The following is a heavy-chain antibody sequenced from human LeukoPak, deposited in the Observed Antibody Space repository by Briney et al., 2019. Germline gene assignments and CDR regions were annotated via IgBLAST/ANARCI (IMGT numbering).Heavy chain of an antibody. Sequence: PSETLSLTCAVYGGSFSGYYWSWIRQPPGKGLEWIGEINHSGSTNYNPSLKSRVTISVDTSKNQFSLKLSSVTAADTAVYYCARIDYGGNSDGGYWGQGTLVTVSS. CDR3: ARIDYGGNSDGGY. D-gene: IGHD4-23*01. CDR1: GGSFSGYY. J-gene: IGHJ4*02. V-gene: IGHV4-34*01. CDR2: INHSGST.